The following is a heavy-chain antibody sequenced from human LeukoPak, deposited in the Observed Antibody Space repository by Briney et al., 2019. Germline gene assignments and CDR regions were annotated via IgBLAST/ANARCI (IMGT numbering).Heavy chain of an antibody. V-gene: IGHV3-21*01. CDR1: GFTFSSYS. D-gene: IGHD6-19*01. J-gene: IGHJ6*03. CDR2: VSGSSSYI. CDR3: AREEYSSGWYHYYYMDV. Sequence: GGSLRLSCAASGFTFSSYSMNWVRQAPGKGLEWVSSVSGSSSYIYYADSVKGRFTISRDNAKNSLYLQMNSLRAEDTAVYYCAREEYSSGWYHYYYMDVWGKGTTVTVSS.